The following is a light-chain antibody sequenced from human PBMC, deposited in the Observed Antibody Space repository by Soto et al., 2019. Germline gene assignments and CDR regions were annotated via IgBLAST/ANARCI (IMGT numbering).Light chain of an antibody. Sequence: IVMTQTPYILSMSPGEKKPLSFRAIQSLRSTSLAWYQQKPGQAPRLLMYGASNRATGIPDKFSGGGSGTDFTLTISRLEPEDFAVYYCQHYGGLPPITFCHVRLLEIK. CDR2: GAS. J-gene: IGKJ5*01. CDR3: QHYGGLPPIT. V-gene: IGKV3-20*01. CDR1: QSLRSTS.